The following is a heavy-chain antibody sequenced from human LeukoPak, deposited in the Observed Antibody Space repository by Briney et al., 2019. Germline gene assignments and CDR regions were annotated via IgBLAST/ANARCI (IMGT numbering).Heavy chain of an antibody. Sequence: TGGSLRLSCAASGFTFSSYWMSWVRQAPGKGLEWVANIKQDGSEKYYVDSVKGRFTISRDNAKNSLYLQMNSLRAEDTAVYYCARGGFGELILYDAFDIWGQGTMVTVSS. CDR3: ARGGFGELILYDAFDI. J-gene: IGHJ3*02. CDR1: GFTFSSYW. CDR2: IKQDGSEK. V-gene: IGHV3-7*01. D-gene: IGHD3-10*01.